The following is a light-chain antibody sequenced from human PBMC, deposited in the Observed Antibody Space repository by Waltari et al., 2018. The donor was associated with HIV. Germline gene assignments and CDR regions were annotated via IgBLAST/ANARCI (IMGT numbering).Light chain of an antibody. CDR1: SSDVGGSKY. Sequence: QSALTQPPSAYGSPGQSVTISCTGTSSDVGGSKYVSWYQQHPGKAPKLMIYEVNKRPSGVPDRFSGSKSANTASLTVSVLQADDEADYYCNSYAGSNNWVFGGGTKLTVL. J-gene: IGLJ3*02. CDR3: NSYAGSNNWV. CDR2: EVN. V-gene: IGLV2-8*01.